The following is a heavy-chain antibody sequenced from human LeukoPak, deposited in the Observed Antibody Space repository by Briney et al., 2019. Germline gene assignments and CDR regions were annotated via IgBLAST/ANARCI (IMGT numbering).Heavy chain of an antibody. D-gene: IGHD3-10*01. CDR3: AGVFSGRRPFEL. J-gene: IGHJ4*02. V-gene: IGHV4-59*03. Sequence: SETLSLTCTVSGGSINDYYWNWLRQPPGKGLEWIGFIYYRGTTNNNPSLKSRVTTSIDTSKKQFSLNLSSVTAADTAIYYCAGVFSGRRPFELWGQGILVTVPS. CDR2: IYYRGTT. CDR1: GGSINDYY.